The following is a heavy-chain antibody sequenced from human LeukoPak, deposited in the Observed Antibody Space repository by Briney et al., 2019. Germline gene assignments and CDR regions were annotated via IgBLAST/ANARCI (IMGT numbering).Heavy chain of an antibody. J-gene: IGHJ3*02. CDR1: GGSISSYY. CDR2: IYSSGST. D-gene: IGHD3-10*01. V-gene: IGHV4-59*08. CDR3: ARHGYSYGSGSYPDAFDI. Sequence: SETLALTCTVSGGSISSYYLSWIRQPPGKGLEWIGYIYSSGSTNYNPSLNSRFTISVDTSKNKFSLKLSSVTAADTAVYYCARHGYSYGSGSYPDAFDIWGQGTMVTVSS.